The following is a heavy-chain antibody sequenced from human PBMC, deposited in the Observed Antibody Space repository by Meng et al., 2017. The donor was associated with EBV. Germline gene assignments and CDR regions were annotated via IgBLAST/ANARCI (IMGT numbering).Heavy chain of an antibody. J-gene: IGHJ4*02. D-gene: IGHD3-10*01. V-gene: IGHV1-69*01. Sequence: QVQLVQPVAEVRKPGSSVKVSCKTPGGTFRSDASSWVRQAPGQGLEWMGGLIPMSDAPHYAQKFQGRVTITADESTSTHYMDLSGLRSEDTAVYYCASESGRGFTPDYWGQGTLVTVSS. CDR3: ASESGRGFTPDY. CDR1: GGTFRSDA. CDR2: LIPMSDAP.